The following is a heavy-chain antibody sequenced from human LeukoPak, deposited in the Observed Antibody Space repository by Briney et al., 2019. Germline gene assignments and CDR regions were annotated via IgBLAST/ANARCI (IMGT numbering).Heavy chain of an antibody. J-gene: IGHJ4*02. CDR1: GGSISSYY. D-gene: IGHD2-15*01. CDR2: IYYSGST. Sequence: SETLSLTCTVSGGSISSYYWSWIRQPPGKGLEWIGYIYYSGSTNYNPSLKSRVTISVDTPKNQFSLKLSSVTAADTAVYYCARLACSGGSCYPPFDYWGQGTLVTVSS. CDR3: ARLACSGGSCYPPFDY. V-gene: IGHV4-59*01.